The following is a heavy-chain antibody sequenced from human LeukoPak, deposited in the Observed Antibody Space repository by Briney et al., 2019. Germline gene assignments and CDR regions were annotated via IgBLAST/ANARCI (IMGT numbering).Heavy chain of an antibody. CDR2: ISAYNGNT. V-gene: IGHV1-18*01. CDR3: ARGISRSIAARPDYYYYMDV. Sequence: ASVKVSCKASGYTFTSYGISWVRQAPGQGLEWMGWISAYNGNTNYAQKLQGRVTMTTDTSTSTAYMELRSLRFDDTAVYYCARGISRSIAARPDYYYYMDVWGKGTTVTVSS. D-gene: IGHD6-6*01. J-gene: IGHJ6*03. CDR1: GYTFTSYG.